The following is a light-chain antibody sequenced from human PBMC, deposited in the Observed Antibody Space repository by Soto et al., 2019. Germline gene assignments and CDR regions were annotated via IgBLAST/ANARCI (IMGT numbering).Light chain of an antibody. Sequence: EIVKTQSPDSLAVFLGERATINCKSSQSVLYSSNNKNYLAWYQQKAGQPPKLLIYWASTRESGVPDRFSGSGSGTDFTLTISSLQAEDVAVYYCQQYYATPPYTFGQGTKLEIK. CDR3: QQYYATPPYT. CDR1: QSVLYSSNNKNY. CDR2: WAS. J-gene: IGKJ2*01. V-gene: IGKV4-1*01.